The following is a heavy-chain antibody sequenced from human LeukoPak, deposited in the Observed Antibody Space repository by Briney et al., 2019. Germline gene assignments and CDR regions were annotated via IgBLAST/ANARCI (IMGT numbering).Heavy chain of an antibody. Sequence: GGSLRLSCAASGFTFGDYAMHWVRQAPGKGLEWVSGISWNSGSIGYADSVKGRFTISRDNAKNSLYLQMNSLRAEDTALYYCAKGDDIVVVPAAVDYWGQGTLVTVSS. CDR3: AKGDDIVVVPAAVDY. V-gene: IGHV3-9*01. D-gene: IGHD2-2*01. CDR2: ISWNSGSI. J-gene: IGHJ4*02. CDR1: GFTFGDYA.